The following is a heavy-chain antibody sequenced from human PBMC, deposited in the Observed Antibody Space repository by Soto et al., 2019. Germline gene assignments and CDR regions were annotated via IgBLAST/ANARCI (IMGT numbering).Heavy chain of an antibody. Sequence: EVQLLESGGGLVQPGGSLRLSCAASGFTFSSYAMSWVRQAPGKGLEWVSAISGSGGSTYYADSVKGRFTISRDNFKNTLYLQMNSLRAEDTAVYYCAKDRTFGGVIVSPFDYWGQGTLVTVSS. V-gene: IGHV3-23*01. J-gene: IGHJ4*02. CDR2: ISGSGGST. D-gene: IGHD3-16*02. CDR1: GFTFSSYA. CDR3: AKDRTFGGVIVSPFDY.